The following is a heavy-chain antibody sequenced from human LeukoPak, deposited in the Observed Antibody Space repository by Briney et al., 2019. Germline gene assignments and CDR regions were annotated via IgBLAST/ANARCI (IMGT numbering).Heavy chain of an antibody. V-gene: IGHV4-61*05. D-gene: IGHD4-17*01. CDR1: GGSISSSSYY. CDR2: IYTSGST. J-gene: IGHJ5*02. CDR3: ARVDYGDYVAENWFDP. Sequence: PSETLSLTCTVSGGSISSSSYYWGWIRQPPGKGLEWIGRIYTSGSTNYNPSLKSRVTMSVDTSKNQFSLKLSSVTAADTAVYYCARVDYGDYVAENWFDPWGQGTLVTVSS.